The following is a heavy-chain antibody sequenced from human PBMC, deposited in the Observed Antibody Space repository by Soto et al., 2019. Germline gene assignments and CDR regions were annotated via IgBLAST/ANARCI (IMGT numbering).Heavy chain of an antibody. J-gene: IGHJ6*02. CDR3: ARGGYSSTWSNLLDRSGLDV. Sequence: SVKVSCKTSGGAFSSYAINWVRQAPGQGLEWMGGIVPLFRTTNYAQKFQGRVTITADTSTYTVYMELSELRSGDTAVYYCARGGYSSTWSNLLDRSGLDVWGQGTTVTVSS. CDR2: IVPLFRTT. V-gene: IGHV1-69*06. CDR1: GGAFSSYA. D-gene: IGHD6-13*01.